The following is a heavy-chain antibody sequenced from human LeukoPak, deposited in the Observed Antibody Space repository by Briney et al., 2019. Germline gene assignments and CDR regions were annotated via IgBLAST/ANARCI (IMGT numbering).Heavy chain of an antibody. CDR3: ARGLRFSVRGVIIIKQSSRWFDP. CDR2: INHSGST. D-gene: IGHD3-10*01. V-gene: IGHV4-34*01. CDR1: GGSFSGYY. J-gene: IGHJ5*02. Sequence: PSEALSLTCAVYGGSFSGYYWSSIRQPPGKGLEWIGEINHSGSTNYNPSLKSRVTISVDTSKNQFSLKLSSVTAADTAVYYCARGLRFSVRGVIIIKQSSRWFDPWGQGTLVTVSS.